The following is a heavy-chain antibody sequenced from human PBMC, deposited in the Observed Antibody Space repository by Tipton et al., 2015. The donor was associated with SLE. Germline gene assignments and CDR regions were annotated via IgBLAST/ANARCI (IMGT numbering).Heavy chain of an antibody. Sequence: LRLSCTVSGGSISSHYWSWLRQPPGKGLEWIGYISYSGSTNYNPSLKSRVTISVDTSKNQFSLKLSSVTAADTAVYYCASPVGITMVQGVHDAFDIWGQGTMVTVSS. CDR3: ASPVGITMVQGVHDAFDI. D-gene: IGHD3-10*01. V-gene: IGHV4-59*08. CDR2: ISYSGST. J-gene: IGHJ3*02. CDR1: GGSISSHY.